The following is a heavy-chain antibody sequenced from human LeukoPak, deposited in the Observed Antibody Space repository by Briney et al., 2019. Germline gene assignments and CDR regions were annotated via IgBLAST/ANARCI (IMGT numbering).Heavy chain of an antibody. CDR3: AKDPYGTRYFDY. J-gene: IGHJ4*02. CDR1: GFTFSSYA. D-gene: IGHD2-2*01. V-gene: IGHV3-23*01. Sequence: GGSLRLSCAASGFTFSSYAMSWVRQAPGKGLEWVSVISGSGSSTYYADSVKGRFTISRDNSKNTVYLQMNSLKAEDTAVYYCAKDPYGTRYFDYWGQGTLVTVSS. CDR2: ISGSGSST.